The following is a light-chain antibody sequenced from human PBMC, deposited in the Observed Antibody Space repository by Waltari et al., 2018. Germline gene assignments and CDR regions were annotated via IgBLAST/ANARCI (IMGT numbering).Light chain of an antibody. J-gene: IGLJ3*02. CDR3: ALYMGSGIWV. V-gene: IGLV8-61*01. Sequence: QPVVTQEPSLSVSHGGTVTLTCVLSSGSLSTTSYATWYQQTPGQAPRTLVYKANARSSGVPDRFSGSILGNTAALTITGAQADDESDYYCALYMGSGIWVFGGGTRLTVL. CDR1: SGSLSTTSY. CDR2: KAN.